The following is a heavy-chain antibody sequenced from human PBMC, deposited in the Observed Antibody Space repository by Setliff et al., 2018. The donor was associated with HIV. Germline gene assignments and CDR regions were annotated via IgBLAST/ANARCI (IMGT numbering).Heavy chain of an antibody. CDR1: GFTFYDYG. D-gene: IGHD3-16*02. Sequence: RPGGSLRLPCAASGFTFYDYGMSWVRQAPGKGLEWVSGINWNGGSTGYADSVKGRFTISRDNAKNLLSLQMNSLRVEDTAVYYCASPYYDFVWGSYQPDYWGQGTLVTVSS. V-gene: IGHV3-20*04. CDR3: ASPYYDFVWGSYQPDY. CDR2: INWNGGST. J-gene: IGHJ4*02.